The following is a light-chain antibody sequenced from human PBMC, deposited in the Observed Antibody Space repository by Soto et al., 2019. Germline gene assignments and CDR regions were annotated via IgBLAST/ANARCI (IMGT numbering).Light chain of an antibody. J-gene: IGKJ1*01. CDR1: QSVSSSY. CDR3: QQYNNWPLT. V-gene: IGKV3-20*01. Sequence: ETVLTQSPGTLSLSPGDRATLSCRASQSVSSSYLAWYQQKPGQAPRLLIYDASRRATGIPDRFSGSGSGTDFTLTISRLEPEDFAVYYCQQYNNWPLTFGQGTKVDIK. CDR2: DAS.